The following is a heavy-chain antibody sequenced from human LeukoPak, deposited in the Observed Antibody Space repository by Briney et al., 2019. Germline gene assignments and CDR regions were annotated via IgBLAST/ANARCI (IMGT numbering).Heavy chain of an antibody. J-gene: IGHJ5*02. CDR2: IYYSGST. V-gene: IGHV4-39*01. Sequence: SETLSLTCSVSGGSISSYYWGWIRQPPGKGLEWIGSIYYSGSTYYNPSLKSRVTISVDTSKNQFSLKLSSVTAADTAVYYCARQGHGYCSGGSCFNWFDPWGQGTLVTVSS. D-gene: IGHD2-15*01. CDR1: GGSISSYY. CDR3: ARQGHGYCSGGSCFNWFDP.